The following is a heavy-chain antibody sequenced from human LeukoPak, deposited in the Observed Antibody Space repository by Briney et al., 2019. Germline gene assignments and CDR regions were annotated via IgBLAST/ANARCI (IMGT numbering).Heavy chain of an antibody. J-gene: IGHJ4*02. CDR3: TTVVGSSGVDY. D-gene: IGHD3-22*01. Sequence: TGGSLRLSCAASGFTFSSYWMSWVRQAPGKGLEWVSAISGSGGSTYYADSVKGRFTISRDNSKNTLYLQMNRLKTEDTAVYYCTTVVGSSGVDYWGQGTLVTVSS. CDR1: GFTFSSYW. V-gene: IGHV3-23*01. CDR2: ISGSGGST.